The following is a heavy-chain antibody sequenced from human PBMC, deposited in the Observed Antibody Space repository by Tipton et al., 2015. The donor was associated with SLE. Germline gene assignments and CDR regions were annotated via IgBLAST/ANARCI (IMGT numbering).Heavy chain of an antibody. CDR2: IYHSGST. Sequence: SLRLSCAVSGGSISSSNWWSWVRQPPGKGLEWIGEIYHSGSTNYNPSLKSRVTISVDKSKNQFSLKLSSVTAADTAVYYCASSITMVRGGRFDPWGQGTLVTVSS. V-gene: IGHV4-4*02. CDR3: ASSITMVRGGRFDP. J-gene: IGHJ5*02. CDR1: GGSISSSNW. D-gene: IGHD3-10*01.